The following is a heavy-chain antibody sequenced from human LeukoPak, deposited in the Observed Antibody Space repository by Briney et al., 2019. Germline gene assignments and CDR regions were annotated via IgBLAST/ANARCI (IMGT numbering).Heavy chain of an antibody. CDR3: AREERDGYNYYWYFDL. CDR1: GFTFSNYN. Sequence: GGSLRLSCAASGFTFSNYNMHWVRQAPGKGLEWVSSISSSSSYIYYADSVKGRFTISRDNAKNSLYLQMNSLRAEDTAVYYCAREERDGYNYYWYFDLWGRGTLVTVSS. J-gene: IGHJ2*01. CDR2: ISSSSSYI. D-gene: IGHD5-24*01. V-gene: IGHV3-21*01.